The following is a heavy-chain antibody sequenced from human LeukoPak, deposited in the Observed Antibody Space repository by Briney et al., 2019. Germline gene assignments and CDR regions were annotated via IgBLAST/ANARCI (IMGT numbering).Heavy chain of an antibody. J-gene: IGHJ4*02. D-gene: IGHD4-17*01. CDR3: AKNRAGDYADY. CDR2: ISPDSGGT. CDR1: GYTFTDYY. V-gene: IGHV1-2*06. Sequence: ASVKVSRKASGYTFTDYYVHWVRQAPGQGLEWMGRISPDSGGTNYAQKFRGRLTVTRDTSISTAYMELSSLRSDDTAVYYCAKNRAGDYADYWGQGTLVTVSS.